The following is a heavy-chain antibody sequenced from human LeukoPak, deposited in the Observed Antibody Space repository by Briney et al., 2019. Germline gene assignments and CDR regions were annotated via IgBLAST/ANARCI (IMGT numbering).Heavy chain of an antibody. V-gene: IGHV1-18*01. J-gene: IGHJ4*02. CDR2: ISAYNGNT. D-gene: IGHD6-13*01. CDR3: ARGPSLAAAVRGLDFDY. Sequence: ASVKVSCKASGYTFTSYGISWVRQAPGQGLEWMGWISAYNGNTNYAQKLQGRVTMTTDTSTSTAYMELRSLRSDDTAVYYCARGPSLAAAVRGLDFDYWGQGTLVTVSS. CDR1: GYTFTSYG.